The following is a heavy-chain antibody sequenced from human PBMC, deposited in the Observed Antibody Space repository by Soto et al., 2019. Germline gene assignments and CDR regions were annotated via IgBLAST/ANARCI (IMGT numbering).Heavy chain of an antibody. CDR2: IGSSGGST. Sequence: GGSLRLSCAASGFTFNKYAMSWVRQAPGKGLEWVSAIGSSGGSTYYADSVKGRFTISRDNSRNTLYLQMNSLRAEDTAVYYCAKFRVTTRLFVYWGQGTLVTVSS. J-gene: IGHJ4*02. CDR1: GFTFNKYA. CDR3: AKFRVTTRLFVY. V-gene: IGHV3-23*01. D-gene: IGHD4-17*01.